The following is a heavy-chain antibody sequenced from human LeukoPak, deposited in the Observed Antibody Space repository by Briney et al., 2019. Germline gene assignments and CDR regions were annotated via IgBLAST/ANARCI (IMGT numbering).Heavy chain of an antibody. Sequence: GGSLRLSCAASGFTFDDYGMSWVRQAPGKGLEWVSGINWNGGSTGYADSVKGRFTISRDNAKNSLYLQMSSLRAEDTALYYCARDLGSSWYVHYYYYMDVWGKGTTVTVSS. CDR1: GFTFDDYG. D-gene: IGHD6-13*01. J-gene: IGHJ6*03. CDR2: INWNGGST. V-gene: IGHV3-20*04. CDR3: ARDLGSSWYVHYYYYMDV.